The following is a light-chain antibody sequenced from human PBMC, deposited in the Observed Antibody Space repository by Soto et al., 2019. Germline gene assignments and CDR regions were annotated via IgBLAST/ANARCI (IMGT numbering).Light chain of an antibody. J-gene: IGKJ2*01. CDR3: QQRRLWYT. V-gene: IGKV3-11*01. Sequence: EIVLTQSPATLSLSPGERATLSCRTSQSVSSHLAWYQQKPGQAPRLLIYDASNRATGIPARFSGSGSGTDFTLTISSLEPEDFAVYYCQQRRLWYTFGQGTKLEIK. CDR2: DAS. CDR1: QSVSSH.